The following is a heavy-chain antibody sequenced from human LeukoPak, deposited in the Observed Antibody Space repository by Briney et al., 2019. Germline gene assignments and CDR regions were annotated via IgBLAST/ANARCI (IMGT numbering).Heavy chain of an antibody. Sequence: ASVTVSCTASGYTFTSYYMHWVRQAPGQGLEWMGIINPSGGSTSYAQKFQGRVTMTRDTSTSTVYMELSSLRSEDTAVYYCARVAPVTNTHFDYWGQGTLVTVSS. CDR2: INPSGGST. J-gene: IGHJ4*02. CDR3: ARVAPVTNTHFDY. CDR1: GYTFTSYY. D-gene: IGHD4-17*01. V-gene: IGHV1-46*01.